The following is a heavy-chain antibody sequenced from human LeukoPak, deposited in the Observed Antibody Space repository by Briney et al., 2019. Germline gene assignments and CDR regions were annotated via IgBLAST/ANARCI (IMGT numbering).Heavy chain of an antibody. CDR3: ARDPGIAVAGSLDY. Sequence: SETLSLTCTVSGDSISSYFWSWIRQPPGRGLEWIGYIYYSGSTDYNPSLKSRLTISIDTSKSQFSLKLSSVTAADTAVYYCARDPGIAVAGSLDYWGQGTLVTVSS. CDR2: IYYSGST. V-gene: IGHV4-59*12. J-gene: IGHJ4*02. CDR1: GDSISSYF. D-gene: IGHD6-19*01.